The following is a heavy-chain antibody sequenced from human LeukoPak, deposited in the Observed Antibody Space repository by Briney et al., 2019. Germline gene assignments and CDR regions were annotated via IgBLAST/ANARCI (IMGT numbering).Heavy chain of an antibody. V-gene: IGHV4-39*01. CDR3: ARRAGYSSSRGYFDY. CDR1: GGSISSSSYY. J-gene: IGHJ4*02. D-gene: IGHD6-13*01. CDR2: IYYSGST. Sequence: SETLSLTCTVSGGSISSSSYYWGWIRQPPGKGLEWIGSIYYSGSTYYNPSLKSRVTISVDTSKNQFSLKLSSVTAADTAVYYCARRAGYSSSRGYFDYWGQGTLVTVSS.